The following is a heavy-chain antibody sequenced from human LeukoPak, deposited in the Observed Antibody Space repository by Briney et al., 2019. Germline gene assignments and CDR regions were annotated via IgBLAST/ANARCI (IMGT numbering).Heavy chain of an antibody. J-gene: IGHJ4*02. V-gene: IGHV3-33*01. CDR2: IYYDGSNK. CDR3: ARESYDILTGYYNVDY. CDR1: GFTFSNYG. Sequence: QPGGSLRLSCAASGFTFSNYGMHWVRQAPGKGLEWVALIYYDGSNKYYADSVKGRFTISRDNSKNTLYLQMNSLRAEDTAVYYCARESYDILTGYYNVDYWGQGTLVTVSS. D-gene: IGHD3-9*01.